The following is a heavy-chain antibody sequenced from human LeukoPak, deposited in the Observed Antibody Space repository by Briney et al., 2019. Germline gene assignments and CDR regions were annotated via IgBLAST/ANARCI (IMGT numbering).Heavy chain of an antibody. Sequence: GRSLRLSCAASGFTFSSYGMHWVRQAPAKGLEWVALIWYDGSNKYYADSVKGRFTISRDNSKNTLYLQMNSLRTEDTAVYYCARGGSYFDISGYHFYWGQGTLVTVSS. CDR3: ARGGSYFDISGYHFY. J-gene: IGHJ4*02. CDR2: IWYDGSNK. D-gene: IGHD3-22*01. CDR1: GFTFSSYG. V-gene: IGHV3-33*01.